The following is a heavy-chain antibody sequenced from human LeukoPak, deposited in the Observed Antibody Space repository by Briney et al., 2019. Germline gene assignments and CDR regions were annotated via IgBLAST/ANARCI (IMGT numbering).Heavy chain of an antibody. J-gene: IGHJ4*02. CDR2: IGASGGHT. CDR1: GFTFSIHG. D-gene: IGHD7-27*01. Sequence: GGSLRLSCAASGFTFSIHGMNWVRQAPGKGLEWVSGIGASGGHTYFADSVKGRFSISRDNSKNTVYLQMNSLRAGDTALYFCARDLSSLGLDDWGQGTLVTVSS. V-gene: IGHV3-23*01. CDR3: ARDLSSLGLDD.